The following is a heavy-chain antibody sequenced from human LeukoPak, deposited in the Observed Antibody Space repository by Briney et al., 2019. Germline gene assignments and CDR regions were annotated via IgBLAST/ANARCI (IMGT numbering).Heavy chain of an antibody. J-gene: IGHJ4*02. Sequence: SETLSLACTVSGGSISSYYWSWIRQPPGKGLEWIGYIYYSGSTNYNPSLKSRVTISVDTSKNQFSLKLSSVTAADTAVYYCARAPYDFWSGYNFDCWGQGTLVTVSS. D-gene: IGHD3-3*01. CDR1: GGSISSYY. CDR3: ARAPYDFWSGYNFDC. CDR2: IYYSGST. V-gene: IGHV4-59*01.